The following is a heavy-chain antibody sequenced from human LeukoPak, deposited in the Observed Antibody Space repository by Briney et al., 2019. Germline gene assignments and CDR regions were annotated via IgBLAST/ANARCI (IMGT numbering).Heavy chain of an antibody. Sequence: GGSLRLSCAASGFTSSSYAMHWVRQAPGKGLEWVAVISYDGSNKYYADSVKGRFTISRDNSKNTLYLQMNSLRAEDTAVYYCAADLVVRGARSAFDIWGQGTMVTVSS. CDR2: ISYDGSNK. CDR3: AADLVVRGARSAFDI. D-gene: IGHD3-10*01. CDR1: GFTSSSYA. V-gene: IGHV3-30*04. J-gene: IGHJ3*02.